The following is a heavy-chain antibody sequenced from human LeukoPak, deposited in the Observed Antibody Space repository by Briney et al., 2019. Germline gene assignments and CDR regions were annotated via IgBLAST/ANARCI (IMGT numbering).Heavy chain of an antibody. CDR2: ISWNSGSI. CDR3: AKDLVAAVTGSWFDP. D-gene: IGHD2-15*01. J-gene: IGHJ5*02. V-gene: IGHV3-9*01. CDR1: GFTFDDYA. Sequence: GGSPRLSCAASGFTFDDYAMHWVRQAPGKGLEWVSGISWNSGSIGYADSVKGRFTISRDNAKNSLYLQMSSLRAEDTALYYCAKDLVAAVTGSWFDPWGQGTLVTVSS.